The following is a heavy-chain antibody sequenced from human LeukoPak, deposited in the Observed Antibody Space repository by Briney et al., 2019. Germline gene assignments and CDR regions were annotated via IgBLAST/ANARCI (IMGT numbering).Heavy chain of an antibody. CDR3: ARDGSGCSGGSCYSGTFFDY. Sequence: GRSLRLSCAASGFSFDTYAMHWVRQAPGQGLEWVAVISYDGSNKYYADSVKGRFTISRDNSKNTLYLQMNSLRAEDTAVYYCARDGSGCSGGSCYSGTFFDYWGQGTLVTVSS. V-gene: IGHV3-30*19. CDR2: ISYDGSNK. J-gene: IGHJ4*02. D-gene: IGHD2-15*01. CDR1: GFSFDTYA.